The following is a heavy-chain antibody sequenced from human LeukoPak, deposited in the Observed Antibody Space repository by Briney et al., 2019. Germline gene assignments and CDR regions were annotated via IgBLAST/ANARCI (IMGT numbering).Heavy chain of an antibody. D-gene: IGHD4-17*01. J-gene: IGHJ6*02. V-gene: IGHV4-34*01. CDR3: ARTPTDLYYYYGMDV. Sequence: SETLSLTCAVYGGSFSGYYWSWIRQPPGKGLEWIGEINHSGSTNYNPSLKSRVTISVDTSKNQFSLKLSSVTAADTAVYYCARTPTDLYYYYGMDVWGQGTTVTVSS. CDR2: INHSGST. CDR1: GGSFSGYY.